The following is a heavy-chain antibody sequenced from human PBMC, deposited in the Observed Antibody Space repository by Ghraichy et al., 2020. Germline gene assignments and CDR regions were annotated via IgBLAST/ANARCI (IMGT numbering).Heavy chain of an antibody. Sequence: ASVKVSCKASGYTFTNYNIAWVRQAPGQGLEWMGWINAQNGDTNYVQRVQDRVTMTTDTSTSTAYMDLRSLRPDDTAVYFCARATHYYYGMDVWGQGTTVTVSS. CDR2: INAQNGDT. CDR3: ARATHYYYGMDV. J-gene: IGHJ6*02. V-gene: IGHV1-18*01. CDR1: GYTFTNYN.